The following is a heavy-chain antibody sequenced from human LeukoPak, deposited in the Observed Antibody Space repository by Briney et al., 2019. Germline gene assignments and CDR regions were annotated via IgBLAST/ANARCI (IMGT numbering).Heavy chain of an antibody. V-gene: IGHV3-30*02. CDR1: ALTFNSCG. CDR3: ARDGEWELLSFDY. D-gene: IGHD1-26*01. CDR2: IRNDGSNS. Sequence: GGSLRLSCAASALTFNSCGMHWVRQAPGKGLEWVAFIRNDGSNSYYADSVKGRFTISRDNSKNTLYLQMNSLRPEDTAVYYCARDGEWELLSFDYWGQGTLVTVSS. J-gene: IGHJ4*02.